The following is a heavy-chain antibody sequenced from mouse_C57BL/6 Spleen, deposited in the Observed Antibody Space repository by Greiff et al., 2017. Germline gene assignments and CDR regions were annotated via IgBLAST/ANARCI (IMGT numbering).Heavy chain of an antibody. Sequence: QVQLKQPGAELVMPGASVKLSCKASGYTFTSYWMHWVKQRPGQGLEWIGEIDPSDSYTNYNQKFKGKSTLTVDKSSSTAYMQLSSLTSEDSAVYYCARKNDYGSSYGNAMDDWGQGTSVTVS. CDR3: ARKNDYGSSYGNAMDD. CDR2: IDPSDSYT. J-gene: IGHJ4*01. V-gene: IGHV1-69*01. D-gene: IGHD1-1*01. CDR1: GYTFTSYW.